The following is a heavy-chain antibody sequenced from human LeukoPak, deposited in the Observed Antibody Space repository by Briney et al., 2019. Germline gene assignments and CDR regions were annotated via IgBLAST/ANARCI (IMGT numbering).Heavy chain of an antibody. CDR3: ARGYNYANDFDS. D-gene: IGHD5-24*01. Sequence: GGSLTLSCVASGFTFSNYWMHWVRQAPGKGLVWVSRITSDGTATTYADSVKGRFTISRDNAKNTLYLQMNSLRVEDTALYYCARGYNYANDFDSWGQGTLVSVSS. V-gene: IGHV3-74*01. CDR2: ITSDGTAT. J-gene: IGHJ4*02. CDR1: GFTFSNYW.